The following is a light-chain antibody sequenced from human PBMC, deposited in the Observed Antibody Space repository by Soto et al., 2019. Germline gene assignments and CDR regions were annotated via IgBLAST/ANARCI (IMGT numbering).Light chain of an antibody. CDR1: QSVYGRY. CDR3: QKYGRSPQT. J-gene: IGKJ1*01. V-gene: IGKV3-20*01. Sequence: VLTQSPGTLSLSQGERCTLSCRASQSVYGRYFAWYQQKTGQAPRLSLEGASSRATGIPDRGIGRGEGKDFILTSSRLEPEDGAVDSGQKYGRSPQTFGKGTKVDIK. CDR2: GAS.